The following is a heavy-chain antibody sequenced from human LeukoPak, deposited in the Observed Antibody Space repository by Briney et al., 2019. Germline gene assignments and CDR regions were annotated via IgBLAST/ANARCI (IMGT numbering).Heavy chain of an antibody. CDR2: IYSGGST. CDR1: GFTVSSNY. V-gene: IGHV3-66*01. D-gene: IGHD3-22*01. J-gene: IGHJ4*02. Sequence: QTGGSLRLSCAASGFTVSSNYMSWVRQAPGKGLEWVSVIYSGGSTYYADSVKGRFTISRDNSKNTLYLQMNSLRAEDTAVYYCARTNYYDSSGHWGQGTLVTVSS. CDR3: ARTNYYDSSGH.